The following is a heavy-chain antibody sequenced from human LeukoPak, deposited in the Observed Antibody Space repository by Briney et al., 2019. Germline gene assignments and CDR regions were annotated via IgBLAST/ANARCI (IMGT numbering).Heavy chain of an antibody. CDR3: ARGLRRKRAFDI. CDR1: GGSFSGYY. V-gene: IGHV4-34*01. Sequence: SETLSLTCAVYGGSFSGYYWSWIRQPPGKGLEWIGEINHSGSTNYNPSLKSRVTISVDTSKSQFSLKLSSVTAADTAVYYCARGLRRKRAFDIWGQGTMVTVSS. CDR2: INHSGST. J-gene: IGHJ3*02.